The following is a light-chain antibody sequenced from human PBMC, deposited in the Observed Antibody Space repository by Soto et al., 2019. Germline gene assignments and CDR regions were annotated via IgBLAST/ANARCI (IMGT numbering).Light chain of an antibody. CDR1: QSISSY. J-gene: IGKJ1*01. Sequence: DIPMTQSPSSLSASVGDRVTITCRASQSISSYLNWYQQKPGKAPKLLIYAASSLQSGVPSRFSGSGSGTDFTLTISSLQPEDFATYYCQQSYSTPVTFGQGTNVEIK. CDR3: QQSYSTPVT. V-gene: IGKV1-39*01. CDR2: AAS.